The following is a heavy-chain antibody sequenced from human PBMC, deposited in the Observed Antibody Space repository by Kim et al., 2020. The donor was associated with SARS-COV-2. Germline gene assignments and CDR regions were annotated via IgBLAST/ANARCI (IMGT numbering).Heavy chain of an antibody. J-gene: IGHJ4*02. V-gene: IGHV6-1*01. CDR2: TYYMSKWYT. CDR3: ARMVRGLVDY. Sequence: SQTLSLTCAISGDTVSSNIATWHWIRQSPSRGLEWLGRTYYMSKWYTDYAESVKGRITINPDTSRNQFSLQVNSVTPEDTAVYYCARMVRGLVDYWGQGTLVSVSS. D-gene: IGHD3-10*01. CDR1: GDTVSSNIAT.